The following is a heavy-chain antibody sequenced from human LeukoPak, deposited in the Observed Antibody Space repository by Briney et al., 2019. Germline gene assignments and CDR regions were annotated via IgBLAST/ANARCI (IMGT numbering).Heavy chain of an antibody. CDR2: IKKDGSEK. V-gene: IGHV3-7*01. D-gene: IGHD6-25*01. J-gene: IGHJ6*02. CDR3: ARVSGAYYYNYGMDV. Sequence: PGGSLRLSCAASGFTVSSNYMSWVRQAPGKGLEWVANIKKDGSEKYYVDSVKGRFTISRDNAKNSLYLQMNSLRAEDTAVYYCARVSGAYYYNYGMDVWGQGTTVTVSS. CDR1: GFTVSSNY.